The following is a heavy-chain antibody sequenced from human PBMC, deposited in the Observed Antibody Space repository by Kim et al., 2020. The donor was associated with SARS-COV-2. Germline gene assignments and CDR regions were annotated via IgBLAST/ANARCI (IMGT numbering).Heavy chain of an antibody. CDR2: ICRKADT. Sequence: GGSLRLSCAASGFTFSSYDMNWVRQAPGKGLEWVSSICRKADTYYPDSAEDRFTTFTKNTKDSTYLLKINMRSADTAVYYCSRGPIEQGINATKGYFDL. V-gene: IGHV3-13*04. CDR1: GFTFSSYD. J-gene: IGHJ2*01. D-gene: IGHD1-20*01. CDR3: SRGPIEQGINATKGYFDL.